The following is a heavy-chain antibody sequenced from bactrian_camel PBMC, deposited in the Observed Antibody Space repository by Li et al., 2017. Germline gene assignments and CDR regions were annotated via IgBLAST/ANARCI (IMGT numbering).Heavy chain of an antibody. J-gene: IGHJ4*01. CDR3: AARRTVSVGWCLNFSFFERDGAND. V-gene: IGHV3S40*01. Sequence: VQLVESGGGSVQAGGSLRLSCAASGNIGSRSCMGWFRQAPGKAREGVAAIKTGGGGTYYADSVKGRFTISQDSAENTVYLQMNSLKPEDTAMYYCAARRTVSVGWCLNFSFFERDGANDWGQGTQVTVS. CDR1: GNIGSRSC. CDR2: IKTGGGGT. D-gene: IGHD6*01.